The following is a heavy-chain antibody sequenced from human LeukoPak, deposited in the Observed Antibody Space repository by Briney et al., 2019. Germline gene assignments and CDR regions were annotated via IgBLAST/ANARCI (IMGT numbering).Heavy chain of an antibody. D-gene: IGHD3-10*01. Sequence: SETLSLTCTVSGASISSSNYYWNWIRQPPGKGLEWIGYMYHNGSTYYNPSLKSRVTISGDRSRNQFSLKLSSVTAADTAVYYCARIIYTLPDAFDIWGQGTMVTVSS. V-gene: IGHV4-30-2*01. CDR2: MYHNGST. CDR3: ARIIYTLPDAFDI. CDR1: GASISSSNYY. J-gene: IGHJ3*02.